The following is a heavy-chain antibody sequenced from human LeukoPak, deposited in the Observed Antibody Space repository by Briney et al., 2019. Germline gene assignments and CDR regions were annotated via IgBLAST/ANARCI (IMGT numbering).Heavy chain of an antibody. D-gene: IGHD3-22*01. CDR2: IYYSGST. V-gene: IGHV4-39*07. CDR1: GGSISSSSYY. CDR3: ARDGRGVYDSSGYFDY. J-gene: IGHJ4*02. Sequence: SETLSLTCTVSGGSISSSSYYWGWIRQPPGKGLECIGSIYYSGSTYYNPSLKSRVTISVDTSKNQFSLKLSSVTAADTAVYYCARDGRGVYDSSGYFDYWGQGTLVTVSS.